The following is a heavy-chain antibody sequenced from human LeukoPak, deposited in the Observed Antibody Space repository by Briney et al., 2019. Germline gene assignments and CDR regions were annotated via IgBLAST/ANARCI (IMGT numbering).Heavy chain of an antibody. J-gene: IGHJ3*02. CDR1: GFTFSSYA. CDR2: ISYDGSNK. CDR3: ARAVYYYDSSGYSPDDAFDI. V-gene: IGHV3-30*14. D-gene: IGHD3-22*01. Sequence: GRSLRLSCAASGFTFSSYAMHWVRQAPGKGLEWVAVISYDGSNKYYADSVKGRFTISRDNSKNTLYLQMGSLRAEDMAVYYCARAVYYYDSSGYSPDDAFDIWGQGTMVTVSS.